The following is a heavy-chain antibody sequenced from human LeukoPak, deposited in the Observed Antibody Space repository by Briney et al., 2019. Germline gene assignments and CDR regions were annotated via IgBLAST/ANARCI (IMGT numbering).Heavy chain of an antibody. V-gene: IGHV1-8*01. D-gene: IGHD3-9*01. J-gene: IGHJ4*02. CDR2: MNPGSGDT. Sequence: ASVKCSCKASGYTFTTYDMTWVRQATGQGLEWMGWMNPGSGDTAYAQKFQDRVTMTRDTSISTAYMELSSLESEDTAIYYCARGLGDYNTDWFPVSGYWGQGTLVTVSS. CDR3: ARGLGDYNTDWFPVSGY. CDR1: GYTFTTYD.